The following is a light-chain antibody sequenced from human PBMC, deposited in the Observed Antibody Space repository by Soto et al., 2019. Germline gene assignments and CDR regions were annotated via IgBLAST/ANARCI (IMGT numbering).Light chain of an antibody. CDR2: DAS. J-gene: IGKJ5*01. Sequence: DIQMTQSPSSLSASVGDRVTITFRASQSISSYLNWYQQKPGKAPKLLIYDASSLERGVPSRFSGTGSGTEFTLAINSLQPDDFATYYCQQYHRSSITFGQGTRLEI. V-gene: IGKV1-5*01. CDR3: QQYHRSSIT. CDR1: QSISSY.